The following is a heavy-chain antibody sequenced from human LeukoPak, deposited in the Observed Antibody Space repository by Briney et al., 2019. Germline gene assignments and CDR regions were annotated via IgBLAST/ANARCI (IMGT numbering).Heavy chain of an antibody. Sequence: GGSLRLSCAASGFTFSSYGMHWVRQAPGKGLEWVAVIWYDGSNKYYADSVKGRFTISRDNSKNTLYLQMNSLRAEDTAVYYCARDSRAYCSGGSCYSLGYYGMDVWGQGTTVTVSS. CDR2: IWYDGSNK. CDR1: GFTFSSYG. D-gene: IGHD2-15*01. J-gene: IGHJ6*02. CDR3: ARDSRAYCSGGSCYSLGYYGMDV. V-gene: IGHV3-33*01.